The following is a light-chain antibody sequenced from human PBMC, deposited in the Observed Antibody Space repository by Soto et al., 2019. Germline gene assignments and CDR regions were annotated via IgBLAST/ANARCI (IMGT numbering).Light chain of an antibody. J-gene: IGKJ4*01. V-gene: IGKV1-5*03. Sequence: DIQMTQSPSTLSASVGDRVTITCRASQRIRSALAWYQYKPGTAPKILIYKASTLQSGVPSRFSGTGDGTDFTLTISSLQPDDFATYYFQQYNGYPLTFGGGTKLEIK. CDR3: QQYNGYPLT. CDR1: QRIRSA. CDR2: KAS.